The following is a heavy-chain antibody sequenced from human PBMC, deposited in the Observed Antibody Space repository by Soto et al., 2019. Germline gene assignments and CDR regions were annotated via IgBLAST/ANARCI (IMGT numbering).Heavy chain of an antibody. Sequence: GGSLRLSCAASGFTFSSYSMDWVRQAPGKXLEWVSSISSSSSYIYYADSVKGRFTISRDNAKNSLYLQMNSLRAEDTAVYYCARDRGYGGPPRYYYGMDVWGQGTTVTVSS. J-gene: IGHJ6*02. CDR3: ARDRGYGGPPRYYYGMDV. D-gene: IGHD4-17*01. CDR2: ISSSSSYI. V-gene: IGHV3-21*01. CDR1: GFTFSSYS.